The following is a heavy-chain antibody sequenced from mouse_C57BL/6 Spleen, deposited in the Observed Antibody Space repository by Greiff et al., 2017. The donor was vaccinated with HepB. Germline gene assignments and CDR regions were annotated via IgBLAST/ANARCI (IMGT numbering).Heavy chain of an antibody. CDR2: IYPGDGDT. D-gene: IGHD2-3*01. CDR3: ARSYDGYHWYFDV. Sequence: QVQLKQSGPELVKPGASVKISCKASGYAFSSSWMNWVKQRPGKGLEWIGRIYPGDGDTNYNGKFKGKATLTADKSSSTAYMQLSSLTSEDSAVYFCARSYDGYHWYFDVWGTGTTVTVSS. V-gene: IGHV1-82*01. CDR1: GYAFSSSW. J-gene: IGHJ1*03.